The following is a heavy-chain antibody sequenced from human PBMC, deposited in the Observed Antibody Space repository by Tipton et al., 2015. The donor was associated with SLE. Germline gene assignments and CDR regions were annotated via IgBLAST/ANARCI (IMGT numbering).Heavy chain of an antibody. J-gene: IGHJ3*02. V-gene: IGHV4-39*07. CDR2: IYYSGST. CDR3: ARDRRRESGLLDGDAFDI. CDR1: GGSISSSSYY. D-gene: IGHD5-12*01. Sequence: TLSLTCTVSGGSISSSSYYWGWIRQPPGKGLEWIGSIYYSGSTNYNPSLKSRVTISVDTSKNQFSLKLSSVTAADTAVYYCARDRRRESGLLDGDAFDIWGQGTMVTVSS.